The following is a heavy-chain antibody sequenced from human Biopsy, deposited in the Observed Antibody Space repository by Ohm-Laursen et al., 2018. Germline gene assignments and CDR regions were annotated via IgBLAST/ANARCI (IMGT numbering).Heavy chain of an antibody. Sequence: SDTLSLTCSVSGGSTNDYFWSWIRQPAGETLEWIGRIYSSGGSSYNPSLKSRISMSMDTSNNQFSLTLTSVTAADTAVYYCAKARTLDTAIDFDYWGQGTLITVSS. CDR1: GGSTNDYF. D-gene: IGHD5-18*01. V-gene: IGHV4-4*07. CDR3: AKARTLDTAIDFDY. CDR2: IYSSGGS. J-gene: IGHJ4*02.